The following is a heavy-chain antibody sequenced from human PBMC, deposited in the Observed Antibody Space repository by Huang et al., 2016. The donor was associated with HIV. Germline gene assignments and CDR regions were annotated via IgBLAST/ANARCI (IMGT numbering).Heavy chain of an antibody. Sequence: QVQLVQSGAEVRKPGSSVKVSCRASGGSFNNFGINWVRQAPGQGLEWRGGIIPRFGTRNDAQRFKDRVTITADGTTGVVHLEVTSLRSDDTAVYFCAKRGGAWGSPYAFDLWGPGTMVTVSS. D-gene: IGHD3-16*01. J-gene: IGHJ3*01. CDR2: IIPRFGTR. V-gene: IGHV1-69*13. CDR3: AKRGGAWGSPYAFDL. CDR1: GGSFNNFG.